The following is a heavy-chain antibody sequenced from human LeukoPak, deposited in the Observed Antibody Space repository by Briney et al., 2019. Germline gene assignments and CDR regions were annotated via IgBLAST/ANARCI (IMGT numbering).Heavy chain of an antibody. CDR1: GYAFTSLD. V-gene: IGHV1-8*01. J-gene: IGHJ4*02. Sequence: GASVKVSCKASGYAFTSLDINWVRQATGQGLEWMGWMNPSSGYTGSAQKFQGRLTMTRETSISTAYMELTSLTSEDTAMYYCARVAGSADYWGQGTLVTVSS. D-gene: IGHD6-19*01. CDR3: ARVAGSADY. CDR2: MNPSSGYT.